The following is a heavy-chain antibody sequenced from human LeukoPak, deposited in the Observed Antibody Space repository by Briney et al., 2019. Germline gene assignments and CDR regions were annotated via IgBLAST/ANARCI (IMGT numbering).Heavy chain of an antibody. CDR1: GFTFNTYW. CDR3: ARDGRGSYSGYFDC. CDR2: IKDDGSEN. Sequence: GGSLRLSCAASGFTFNTYWMSWVRQAPGKGLEWVANIKDDGSENHYADSVRGRFIISRDNAKNSLLQQMNSLRAEDTAVYYCARDGRGSYSGYFDCWGQGTLVTVSS. D-gene: IGHD1-26*01. J-gene: IGHJ4*02. V-gene: IGHV3-7*03.